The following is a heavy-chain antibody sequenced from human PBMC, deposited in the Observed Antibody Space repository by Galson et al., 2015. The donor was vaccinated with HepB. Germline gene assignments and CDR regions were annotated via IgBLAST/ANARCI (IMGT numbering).Heavy chain of an antibody. J-gene: IGHJ6*02. CDR3: TRVDTGMVSEYYYGMDV. D-gene: IGHD5-18*01. CDR1: GDSVSSNSAA. Sequence: CAISGDSVSSNSAAWNRIRQSPSRGLEWLGRTYYRSKWYNDYAVSVKSRITINADTSKNQFSLQLNSVTPEDTAVYYCTRVDTGMVSEYYYGMDVWGQGTTVTVSS. CDR2: TYYRSKWYN. V-gene: IGHV6-1*01.